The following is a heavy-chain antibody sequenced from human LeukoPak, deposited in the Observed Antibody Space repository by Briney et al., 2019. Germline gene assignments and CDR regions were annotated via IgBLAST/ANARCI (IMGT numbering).Heavy chain of an antibody. CDR2: ISAYNGNT. D-gene: IGHD2-21*01. Sequence: GASVKVSCKASGYTFTSYGISWVRQAPGQGLEWMGWISAYNGNTNYAQKLQGRVTMTTDTSTSTAYMELRSLRSDDTAVYYCARAPTPKARWRYSAPDAFDIWGQGTMVTVSS. J-gene: IGHJ3*02. CDR1: GYTFTSYG. CDR3: ARAPTPKARWRYSAPDAFDI. V-gene: IGHV1-18*01.